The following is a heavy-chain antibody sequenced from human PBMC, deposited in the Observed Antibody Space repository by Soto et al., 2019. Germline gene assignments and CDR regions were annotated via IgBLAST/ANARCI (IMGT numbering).Heavy chain of an antibody. J-gene: IGHJ3*02. V-gene: IGHV4-31*03. Sequence: QVQLQESGPGLVKPSQTLSLTCTVSGGSISSGGYYWSWIRQHPGKVLEWIGYIYYSGSTYYNPSLKSRVTISVDTSKNQFSLKLSSVTAADTAVYYCARVWTAAGRGDFDIWGQGTMVTVSS. D-gene: IGHD6-13*01. CDR2: IYYSGST. CDR1: GGSISSGGYY. CDR3: ARVWTAAGRGDFDI.